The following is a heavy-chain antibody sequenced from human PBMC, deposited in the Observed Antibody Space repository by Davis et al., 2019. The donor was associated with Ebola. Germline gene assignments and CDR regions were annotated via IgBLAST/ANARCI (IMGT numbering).Heavy chain of an antibody. CDR1: GGTFSSYA. V-gene: IGHV1-69*04. D-gene: IGHD6-13*01. CDR3: ARVGLPKQHPTGMDV. J-gene: IGHJ6*02. CDR2: IIPILGIV. Sequence: SVKVSCKASGGTFSSYAISWVRQAPGQGLEWMGRIIPILGIVNYAQKFQGRVTITADKSTSTAYMELSSLRSEDTAVYYCARVGLPKQHPTGMDVWGQGTTVTVSS.